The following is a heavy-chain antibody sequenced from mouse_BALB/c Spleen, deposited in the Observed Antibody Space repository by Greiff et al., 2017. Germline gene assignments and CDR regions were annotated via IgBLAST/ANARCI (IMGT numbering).Heavy chain of an antibody. CDR2: IWGDGST. Sequence: VQGVESGPGLVAPSQSLSITCTVSGFSLTGYGVNWVRQPPGKGLEWLGMIWGDGSTDYNSALKSRLSISKDNSKSQVFLKMNSLQTDDTARYYCARGDYRYDPYYFDYWGQGTTLTVSS. J-gene: IGHJ2*01. V-gene: IGHV2-6-7*01. D-gene: IGHD2-14*01. CDR1: GFSLTGYG. CDR3: ARGDYRYDPYYFDY.